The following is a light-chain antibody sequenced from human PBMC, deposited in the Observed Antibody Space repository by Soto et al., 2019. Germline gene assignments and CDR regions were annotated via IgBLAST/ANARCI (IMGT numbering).Light chain of an antibody. CDR3: QQLNRFPRT. CDR1: QDISSY. J-gene: IGKJ1*01. V-gene: IGKV1-9*01. Sequence: DIQLTQSPSFLSVSVGDRVTITCRASQDISSYLAWYQQRPGKVPRFLTHSASTLQSGVPSRFSATRAGTTFTLTIISLQPEDIATYYCQQLNRFPRTFGQGTNV. CDR2: SAS.